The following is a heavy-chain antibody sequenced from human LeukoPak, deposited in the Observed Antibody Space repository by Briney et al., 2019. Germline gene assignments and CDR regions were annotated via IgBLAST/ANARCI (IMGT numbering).Heavy chain of an antibody. Sequence: PGGSLRLSCAASGFTFDDYAMHWVRQAPGKGLEWVSGISWNSGSIGYADSVKGRFTISRDNAKNSLYLQMNSLRAEDTALYYCAKSHPSVGYYYDSSGYNYFDYWGQGTLVTVSS. D-gene: IGHD3-22*01. J-gene: IGHJ4*02. CDR3: AKSHPSVGYYYDSSGYNYFDY. CDR2: ISWNSGSI. CDR1: GFTFDDYA. V-gene: IGHV3-9*01.